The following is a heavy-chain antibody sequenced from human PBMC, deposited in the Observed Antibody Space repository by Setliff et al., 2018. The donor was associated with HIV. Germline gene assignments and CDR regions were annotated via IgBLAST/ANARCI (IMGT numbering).Heavy chain of an antibody. V-gene: IGHV3-11*01. Sequence: KSGGSLRLSCEASGFTFSDYFMTWIRPAPGKGLEWISYIGSRGTPVKTADSLKGRFFVSRDNAKNSLYLQMNNLSVEDTAMYFCARTDSYTAMIWPWGRGTLVTVSS. CDR1: GFTFSDYF. D-gene: IGHD2-2*02. CDR2: IGSRGTPV. J-gene: IGHJ1*01. CDR3: ARTDSYTAMIWP.